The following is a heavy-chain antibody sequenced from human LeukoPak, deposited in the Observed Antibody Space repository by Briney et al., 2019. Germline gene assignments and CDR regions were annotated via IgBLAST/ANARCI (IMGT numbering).Heavy chain of an antibody. CDR1: GFTFGDHG. V-gene: IGHV3-20*04. D-gene: IGHD1-26*01. Sequence: GGSLSLSCATSGFTFGDHGLSWVRQPPGKGLEWVSRINWNGGRTGYSDSVKGRFTISRDDAKKSVHLQMNSLRVEDTAVYYCVRGEGRGGWFDPWGQGILVTVSS. J-gene: IGHJ5*02. CDR3: VRGEGRGGWFDP. CDR2: INWNGGRT.